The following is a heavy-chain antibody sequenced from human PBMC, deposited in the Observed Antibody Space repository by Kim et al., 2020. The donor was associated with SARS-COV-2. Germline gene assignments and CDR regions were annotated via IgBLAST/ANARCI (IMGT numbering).Heavy chain of an antibody. D-gene: IGHD3-10*01. V-gene: IGHV5-51*01. Sequence: GESLKISCKGSGYSFTSYWIGWVRQMPGKGLEWMGIIYPGDSDTRYSPSFQGQVTISADKSISTAYLQWSSLKASDTAMYYCALSHYYHYYYYYGMDVWGQGTTVTVSS. CDR3: ALSHYYHYYYYYGMDV. J-gene: IGHJ6*02. CDR1: GYSFTSYW. CDR2: IYPGDSDT.